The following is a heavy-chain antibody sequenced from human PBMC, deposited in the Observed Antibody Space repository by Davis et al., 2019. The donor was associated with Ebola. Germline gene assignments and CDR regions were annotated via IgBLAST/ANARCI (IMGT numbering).Heavy chain of an antibody. CDR1: GYTFTSYD. CDR3: ARTRLERSEDY. Sequence: ASVKVSCKASGYTFTSYDINWVRQAPGQGLEWMGWISAYNGNTNYAQKLQGRVTMTTDTSTSTAYMELRSLRSDDTAVYYCARTRLERSEDYWGQGTLVTVSS. D-gene: IGHD1-1*01. V-gene: IGHV1-18*01. J-gene: IGHJ4*02. CDR2: ISAYNGNT.